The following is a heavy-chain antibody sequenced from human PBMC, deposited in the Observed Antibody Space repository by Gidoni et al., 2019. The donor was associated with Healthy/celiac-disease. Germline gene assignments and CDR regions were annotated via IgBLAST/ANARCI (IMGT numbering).Heavy chain of an antibody. CDR2: FIPIFGTA. Sequence: QVQLVQSGAAVKKPGSSVKVSCKASGGTFSSYAISWVRQATGQGLEWMGGFIPIFGTANYAQKFQGRVMITADEATSTAYMELSSLRSEDTAVYYCASNPPVSSSSSWFDPWGQGTLVTVSS. CDR1: GGTFSSYA. D-gene: IGHD6-6*01. CDR3: ASNPPVSSSSSWFDP. V-gene: IGHV1-69*01. J-gene: IGHJ5*02.